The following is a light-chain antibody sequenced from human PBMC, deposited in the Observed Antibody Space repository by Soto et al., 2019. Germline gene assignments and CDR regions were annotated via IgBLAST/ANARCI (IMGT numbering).Light chain of an antibody. Sequence: EIVMTQSPATLSVSPGERATLSCRASQSVSSNLAWYQQKPGQAPRLLIYGASTRATGIPARFSGSGSGTEFTLTISSRQSEDFAVYYCQQYNKWPPYTFGQGTKLAI. CDR1: QSVSSN. V-gene: IGKV3-15*01. CDR2: GAS. J-gene: IGKJ2*01. CDR3: QQYNKWPPYT.